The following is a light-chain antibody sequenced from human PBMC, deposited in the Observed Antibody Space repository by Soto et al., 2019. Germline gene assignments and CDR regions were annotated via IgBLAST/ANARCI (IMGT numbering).Light chain of an antibody. V-gene: IGKV3D-20*02. CDR2: GAS. Sequence: EIVLTQSPGTLSLSPGERATLSCRASQSVSNNYLAWYQQKPGQAPRLLIYGASNRATGIPDRFSGSGSGTDFTLTISSLEPEDFAVYYCQQRSNWPQAFGQGTRLEIK. J-gene: IGKJ5*01. CDR1: QSVSNNY. CDR3: QQRSNWPQA.